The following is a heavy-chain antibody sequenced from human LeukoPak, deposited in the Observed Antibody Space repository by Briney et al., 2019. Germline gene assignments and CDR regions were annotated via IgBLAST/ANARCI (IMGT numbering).Heavy chain of an antibody. V-gene: IGHV1-2*02. CDR1: GYTFTGYY. CDR3: ARSTYYYDSSGYLNWFDP. D-gene: IGHD3-22*01. J-gene: IGHJ5*02. Sequence: ASVKVSCNASGYTFTGYYMHWVRQAPGQGLEWMGWINPNSGGTNYAQKFQGRVTMTRDTSISTAYMELSRLRSDDTAVYYCARSTYYYDSSGYLNWFDPWGQGTLVTVSS. CDR2: INPNSGGT.